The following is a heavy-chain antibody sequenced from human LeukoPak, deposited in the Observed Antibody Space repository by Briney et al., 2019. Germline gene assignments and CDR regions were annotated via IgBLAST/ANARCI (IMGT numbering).Heavy chain of an antibody. CDR1: GGSISSYY. V-gene: IGHV4-59*08. D-gene: IGHD6-13*01. Sequence: SETLSLTCTVSGGSISSYYWSWIRQPPGEGLEWIGYIYYSGSTNYNPSLKSRVTISVDTSKNQFSLKLSSVTAADTAVYYCARLGEHSSSPDYWGQGTLVTVSS. CDR3: ARLGEHSSSPDY. J-gene: IGHJ4*02. CDR2: IYYSGST.